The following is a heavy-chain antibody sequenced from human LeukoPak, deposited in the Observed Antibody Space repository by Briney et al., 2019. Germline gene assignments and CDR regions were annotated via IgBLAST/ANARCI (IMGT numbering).Heavy chain of an antibody. V-gene: IGHV4-4*09. CDR3: ARRHHYYYYMDV. J-gene: IGHJ6*03. Sequence: SETLSLTCTVSGGSVSSYYWSWVRQPPGKRLEWLGYIYNSGGTNYNPSLNGRVTISVDTSKNQFSLNLSSVTAADTAVYYCARRHHYYYYMDVWGKGTTVAVSS. CDR1: GGSVSSYY. CDR2: IYNSGGT.